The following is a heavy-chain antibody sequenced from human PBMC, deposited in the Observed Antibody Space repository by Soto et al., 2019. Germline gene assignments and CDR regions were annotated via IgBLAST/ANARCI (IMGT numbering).Heavy chain of an antibody. CDR3: ARAYSLLGYCSGGSCYEQYYYYGMDV. CDR2: ISSSSSYI. Sequence: GSLRLSCAASGFTFSSYSMNWVRQAPGKGLEWVSSISSSSSYIYYADSVKGRFTISRDNAKNSLYLQMNSLRAEDTAVYYCARAYSLLGYCSGGSCYEQYYYYGMDVWGQGTTVTVSS. V-gene: IGHV3-21*01. CDR1: GFTFSSYS. J-gene: IGHJ6*02. D-gene: IGHD2-15*01.